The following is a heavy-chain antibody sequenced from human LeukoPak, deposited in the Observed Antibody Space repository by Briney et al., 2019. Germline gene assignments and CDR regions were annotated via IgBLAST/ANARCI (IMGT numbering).Heavy chain of an antibody. CDR3: ARTPDFDY. V-gene: IGHV3-48*03. CDR1: GFTFSSFE. Sequence: GGSLTLSCAASGFTFSSFEMNWVRQAPGEGLEWVSYISSSGSTIYYADSVKGRFTISRDNAKNSLYLQMNSLRAEDTAVYYCARTPDFDYWGQGTLVTVSS. CDR2: ISSSGSTI. J-gene: IGHJ4*02.